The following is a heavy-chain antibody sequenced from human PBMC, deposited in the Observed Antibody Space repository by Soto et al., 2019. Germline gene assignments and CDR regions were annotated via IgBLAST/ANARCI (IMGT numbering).Heavy chain of an antibody. CDR3: ARHLGHSSSLMSWFDP. CDR1: PGSISSRSYY. J-gene: IGHJ5*02. D-gene: IGHD6-19*01. Sequence: PSETLSLTCTVSPGSISSRSYYWGWIRQPPGKGLEWFGSIYYSGSTYYNPSLKSRVTISVDTSKNHFSLKLSSVTAAVTAVYYCARHLGHSSSLMSWFDPWGQGTLVTVSS. V-gene: IGHV4-39*01. CDR2: IYYSGST.